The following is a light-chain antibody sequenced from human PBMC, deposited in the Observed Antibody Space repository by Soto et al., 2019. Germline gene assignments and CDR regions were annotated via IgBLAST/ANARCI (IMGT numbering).Light chain of an antibody. J-gene: IGKJ1*01. CDR2: GAS. Sequence: WTQSPVTLTLSPRETAPLSCSASQSVRSDYLAWYQQKPGQATRLHIYGASTRATGIPDRFTGSGSGTDFTLTISRLEPEDFAVYYCQQDGSSPRTFGQGTKVDVK. CDR3: QQDGSSPRT. V-gene: IGKV3-20*01. CDR1: QSVRSDY.